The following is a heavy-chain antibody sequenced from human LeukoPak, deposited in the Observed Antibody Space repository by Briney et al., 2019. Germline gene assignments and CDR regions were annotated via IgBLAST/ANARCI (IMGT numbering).Heavy chain of an antibody. CDR1: GFTFDDYG. Sequence: PGGSLRLSCAASGFTFDDYGLSWVRQPPGKGLEWIGEIYHSGSTNYNPSLKSRVTISVDKSKNQFSLKLSSVTAADTAVYYCARLGATNNLRYWGQGTLVTVSS. CDR2: IYHSGST. D-gene: IGHD5-12*01. CDR3: ARLGATNNLRY. V-gene: IGHV4-4*02. J-gene: IGHJ4*02.